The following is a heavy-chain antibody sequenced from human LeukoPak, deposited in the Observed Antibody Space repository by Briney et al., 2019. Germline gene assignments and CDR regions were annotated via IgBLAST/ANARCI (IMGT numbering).Heavy chain of an antibody. CDR1: GFTVSSNF. CDR2: IYSGGST. J-gene: IGHJ4*02. D-gene: IGHD2-2*01. CDR3: ARGIVVVPAAEYYFDY. Sequence: GGSLRLSCAASGFTVSSNFMSWVRQAPGKGLEWVSVIYSGGSTYYADSVKGRFTISRDNSKNTLYLQMNSLRAEDTAVYYCARGIVVVPAAEYYFDYWGQGTLSPSPQ. V-gene: IGHV3-53*01.